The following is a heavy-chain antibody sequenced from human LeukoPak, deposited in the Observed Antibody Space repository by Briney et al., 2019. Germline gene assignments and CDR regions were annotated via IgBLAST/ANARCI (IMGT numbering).Heavy chain of an antibody. CDR2: IIPILGIA. D-gene: IGHD3-9*01. V-gene: IGHV1-69*04. Sequence: GSSVKVSCKASGGTFSSYTISWVRQAPGQGLEWMGRIIPILGIANYAQKFQGRVTTTADKSTSTAYMELSSLRSEDTAVYYCARDRDYDWYYFDYWGQGTLVTVSS. CDR3: ARDRDYDWYYFDY. J-gene: IGHJ4*02. CDR1: GGTFSSYT.